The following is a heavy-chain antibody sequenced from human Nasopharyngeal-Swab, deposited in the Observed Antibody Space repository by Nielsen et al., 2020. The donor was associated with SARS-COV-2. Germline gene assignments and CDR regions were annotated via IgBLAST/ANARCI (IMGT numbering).Heavy chain of an antibody. D-gene: IGHD3-9*01. V-gene: IGHV3-21*01. CDR1: GFTISSYS. Sequence: GESLKISCAASGFTISSYSMNWVRQAPGKGLEWVSSISSSSSSYIYYADSVKGRFTISRDNAKNSLYLQMNSLRAEDTAVYYCARDREELRYFDWLPSNWFDPWGQGTLVTVSS. CDR2: ISSSSSSYI. CDR3: ARDREELRYFDWLPSNWFDP. J-gene: IGHJ5*02.